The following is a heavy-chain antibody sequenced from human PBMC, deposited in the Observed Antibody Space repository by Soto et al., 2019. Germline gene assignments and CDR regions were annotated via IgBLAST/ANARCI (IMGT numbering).Heavy chain of an antibody. CDR1: GYDFTTYG. J-gene: IGHJ4*02. V-gene: IGHV1-18*01. CDR3: ARGRYGDY. CDR2: ISAHNGNT. Sequence: QVHLVQSGAEVKNHGASVKVSCKGSGYDFTTYGITWVRQAPGQGLEWMAWISAHNGNTNYAPNLQGRVTVTRDTCTSTAYRELRSLRSDDTAVYYCARGRYGDYWGQGALVTVSS. D-gene: IGHD1-1*01.